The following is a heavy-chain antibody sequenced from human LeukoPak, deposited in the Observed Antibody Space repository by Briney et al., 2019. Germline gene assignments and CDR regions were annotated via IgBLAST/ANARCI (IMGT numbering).Heavy chain of an antibody. Sequence: PSETLSLTCTVSGGSISSYYWSWIRQPPGKGLEWIGYIYYSGSTNYNPSLKSRVTISVDTSKNQFSLKLSSVTAADTAMYCCARDHSSGWYRGAFDIWGQGTRLTVSS. CDR3: ARDHSSGWYRGAFDI. D-gene: IGHD6-19*01. CDR1: GGSISSYY. J-gene: IGHJ3*02. CDR2: IYYSGST. V-gene: IGHV4-59*01.